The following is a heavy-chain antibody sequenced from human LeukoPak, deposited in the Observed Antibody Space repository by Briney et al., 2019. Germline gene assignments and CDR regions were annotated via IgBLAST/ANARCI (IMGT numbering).Heavy chain of an antibody. CDR2: INSDGSIT. CDR3: ARNPTGDYDY. D-gene: IGHD2-8*02. J-gene: IGHJ4*02. CDR1: GFTLSSPW. V-gene: IGHV3-74*01. Sequence: GGSLRLSCVASGFTLSSPWMHWVRQVPGKGLLWVSHINSDGSITDYADSVKGRFTISRDNARNTLSLQMDSLRVGDTAVYYSARNPTGDYDYWGQGALVTVSS.